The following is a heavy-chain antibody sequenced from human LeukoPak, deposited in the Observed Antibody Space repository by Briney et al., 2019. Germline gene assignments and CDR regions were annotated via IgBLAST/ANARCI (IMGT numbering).Heavy chain of an antibody. D-gene: IGHD3-22*01. J-gene: IGHJ4*02. CDR3: ATDPWDIAMIVGG. V-gene: IGHV1-24*01. CDR1: GYTLTELS. Sequence: ASVKVSCKVSGYTLTELSMHWVRQAPGKGLEWMGGFDPEDGETIYAQKFQGRVTMTKDTSTDTAYMELSSLRSEDTAVYYCATDPWDIAMIVGGWGQGTLVTVSS. CDR2: FDPEDGET.